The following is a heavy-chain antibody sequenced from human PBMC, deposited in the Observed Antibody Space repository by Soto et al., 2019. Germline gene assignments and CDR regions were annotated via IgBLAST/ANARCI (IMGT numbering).Heavy chain of an antibody. J-gene: IGHJ4*02. CDR3: ASTLPNSNAFFGVVTPNPFDY. CDR1: GGSINRYY. Sequence: PPETLSPTFTHPGGSINRYYWSSILHPPVNLQERIGIIYHSGSTYYNPSLKSRVTISLDTSKNQFSLNLNSVTAADTAVYYCASTLPNSNAFFGVVTPNPFDYWGKGILVTVS. V-gene: IGHV4-59*04. D-gene: IGHD3-3*01. CDR2: IYHSGST.